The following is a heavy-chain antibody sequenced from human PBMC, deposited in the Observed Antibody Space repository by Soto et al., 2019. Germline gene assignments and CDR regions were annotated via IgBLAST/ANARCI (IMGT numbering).Heavy chain of an antibody. D-gene: IGHD2-15*01. CDR2: ISYDGSNK. CDR3: AKDLPEYCSGGSCYGEYGMDV. Sequence: GGSLRLSCAASGFTFSSYGMHWVRQAPGKGLEWVAVISYDGSNKYYADSVKGRFTISRDNSKNTLYLQMNSLRAEDTAVYYCAKDLPEYCSGGSCYGEYGMDVWGQGTTVTVYS. J-gene: IGHJ6*02. V-gene: IGHV3-30*18. CDR1: GFTFSSYG.